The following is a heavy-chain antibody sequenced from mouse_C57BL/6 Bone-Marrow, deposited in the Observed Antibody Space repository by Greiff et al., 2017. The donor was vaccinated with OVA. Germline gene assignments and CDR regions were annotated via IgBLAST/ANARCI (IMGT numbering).Heavy chain of an antibody. D-gene: IGHD2-1*01. CDR3: ARGYYGNYNAMDD. Sequence: EVKLMESGPGLAKPSQTLSLTCSVTGYSITSDYWNWIRKFPGNKLEYMGYISYSGSTYYNPSPISRISITRDTSKNQYYLQLNSVTTEDTATYYCARGYYGNYNAMDDWGQGTSVTVSS. J-gene: IGHJ4*01. V-gene: IGHV3-8*01. CDR2: ISYSGST. CDR1: GYSITSDY.